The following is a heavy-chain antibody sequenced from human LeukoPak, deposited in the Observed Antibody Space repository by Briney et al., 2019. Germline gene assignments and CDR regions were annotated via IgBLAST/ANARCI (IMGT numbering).Heavy chain of an antibody. Sequence: SETLSLTCAVSGGSIRSNNWWNWIRQPPGKGLEWIGEIYHTGSSNYNPSLKSRVTISVDKSKNQFSLKVHSVTAADTAVYFCARASSGTFLFGPLDYWGQGNLVTVSS. CDR3: ARASSGTFLFGPLDY. J-gene: IGHJ4*02. D-gene: IGHD1-26*01. V-gene: IGHV4-4*02. CDR2: IYHTGSS. CDR1: GGSIRSNNW.